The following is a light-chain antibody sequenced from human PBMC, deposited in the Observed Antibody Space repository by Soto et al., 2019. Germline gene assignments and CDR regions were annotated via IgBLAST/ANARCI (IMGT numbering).Light chain of an antibody. Sequence: QSALTQPASVSGSPGQSITISCTGTSSDVGGYNYVSWYQQYPGKAPKLLIYDVSNRPSGVSNRFSGSKSGNTASLTISGLQAEDEADYYCSSYTSSSVLFGGGTKL. CDR2: DVS. CDR1: SSDVGGYNY. J-gene: IGLJ2*01. V-gene: IGLV2-14*01. CDR3: SSYTSSSVL.